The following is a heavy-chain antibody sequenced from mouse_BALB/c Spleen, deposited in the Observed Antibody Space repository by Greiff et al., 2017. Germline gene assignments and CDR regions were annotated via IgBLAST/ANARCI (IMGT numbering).Heavy chain of an antibody. CDR1: GFSLTGYG. Sequence: VKLVESGPGLVAPSQSLSITCTVSGFSLTGYGVHWVRQSPGKGLEWLGVIWSGGSTDYNAAFISRLSISKDNSKSQVFFKMNSLQANDTAIYYCARKRGRGDYYAMDYWGQGTSVTVSS. CDR2: IWSGGST. J-gene: IGHJ4*01. V-gene: IGHV2-2*02. CDR3: ARKRGRGDYYAMDY. D-gene: IGHD3-3*01.